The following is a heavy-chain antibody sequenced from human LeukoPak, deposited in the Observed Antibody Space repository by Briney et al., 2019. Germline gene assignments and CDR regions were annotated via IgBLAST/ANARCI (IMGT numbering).Heavy chain of an antibody. J-gene: IGHJ4*02. D-gene: IGHD3-3*01. CDR1: GFTFSSYG. Sequence: GGSLRLSCAASGFTFSSYGMHWVRQAPGKGLEWVAVIWYDGSNKYYADSVKGRLTISRDNSKNTLYLQMNSLRAEDTAVYYCASAQYYDFWSAPGYWGQGTLVTVSS. CDR2: IWYDGSNK. CDR3: ASAQYYDFWSAPGY. V-gene: IGHV3-33*01.